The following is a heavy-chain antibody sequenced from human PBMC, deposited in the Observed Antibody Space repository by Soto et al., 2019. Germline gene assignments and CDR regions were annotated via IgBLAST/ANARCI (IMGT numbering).Heavy chain of an antibody. Sequence: MRLSWTGAGVTCGDHAVSLIRQAQGKGLECVGFIRSKAYGETTDYAASVKGRFTISRDDSRTIAYLRMNSLKTEDTATYYCSRGFYANTSYPRFDFWGQRTLVTVSS. D-gene: IGHD2-21*01. CDR1: GVTCGDHA. CDR2: IRSKAYGETT. V-gene: IGHV3-49*03. J-gene: IGHJ4*02. CDR3: SRGFYANTSYPRFDF.